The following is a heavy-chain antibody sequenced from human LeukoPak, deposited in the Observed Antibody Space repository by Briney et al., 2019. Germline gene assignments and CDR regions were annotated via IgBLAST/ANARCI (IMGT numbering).Heavy chain of an antibody. CDR2: ISYDGSNK. V-gene: IGHV3-30-3*01. CDR3: AREDYDYVWGSFDY. D-gene: IGHD3-16*01. J-gene: IGHJ4*02. CDR1: GFTFSSYA. Sequence: GGSLRLSCAASGFTFSSYAMHWVRQAPGKGLEWVAVISYDGSNKYYADSVKGRFTISRDNSKNTLYLQMNSLRAEDTAVYYCAREDYDYVWGSFDYWGQGTLVTVSS.